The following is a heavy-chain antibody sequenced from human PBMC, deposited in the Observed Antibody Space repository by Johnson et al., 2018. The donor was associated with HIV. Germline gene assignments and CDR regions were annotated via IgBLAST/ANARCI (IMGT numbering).Heavy chain of an antibody. CDR3: AKDEEGELELPDAFDI. CDR2: ISYDGSNK. CDR1: GFTFSSYA. V-gene: IGHV3-30*04. J-gene: IGHJ3*02. Sequence: QVQLVESGGGVVQPGRSLRLSCAASGFTFSSYAMHWVRQAPGKGLEWVAVISYDGSNKYYADSVKGRFTISRDNAKDTMYLQMNSLRAEDTAVYYCAKDEEGELELPDAFDIWGQGTMVTVSS. D-gene: IGHD1-7*01.